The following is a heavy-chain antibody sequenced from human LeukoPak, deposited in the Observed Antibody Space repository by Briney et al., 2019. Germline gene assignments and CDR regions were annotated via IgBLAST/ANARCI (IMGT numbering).Heavy chain of an antibody. D-gene: IGHD6-19*01. J-gene: IGHJ3*02. CDR3: ARQLGQWLVHGAFDI. CDR1: GYSFTNYW. V-gene: IGHV5-51*01. CDR2: IYPGDSDT. Sequence: GESLKISCKGSGYSFTNYWIGWVRQMPGKGLEWMGIIYPGDSDTRNSPSFEGQVTISADKSISTAYLQWSSLKASDTAIYYCARQLGQWLVHGAFDIWGQGTVVTVSS.